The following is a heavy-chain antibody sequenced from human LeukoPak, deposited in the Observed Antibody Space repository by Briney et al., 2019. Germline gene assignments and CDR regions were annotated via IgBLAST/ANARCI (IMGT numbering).Heavy chain of an antibody. CDR2: IDGTDGGS. D-gene: IGHD1-26*01. CDR3: ARVDSGNYDY. CDR1: GFRFSSHV. Sequence: GGSLRLSCAASGFRFSSHVMSWVRQAPGKGLEYVSSIDGTDGGSYYADSVKGRFTISRDNSKSTLFLQMNSLRVEDTAVYYCARVDSGNYDYWGQGTLLTVSS. J-gene: IGHJ4*02. V-gene: IGHV3-23*01.